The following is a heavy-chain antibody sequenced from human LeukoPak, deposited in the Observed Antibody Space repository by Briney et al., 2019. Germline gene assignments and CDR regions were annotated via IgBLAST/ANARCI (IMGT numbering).Heavy chain of an antibody. V-gene: IGHV4-59*12. J-gene: IGHJ5*02. CDR2: IFYSGST. Sequence: PSETLSLTCTVSGGSISSYCWSWIRQPPGKGLEWIGYIFYSGSTNYNPSLKSRVTISVDTSKNQFSLKVTSVTASDTAMYYCVRDHVSPGLSNWFDPWGQGTLVTVSS. CDR1: GGSISSYC. D-gene: IGHD3-16*01. CDR3: VRDHVSPGLSNWFDP.